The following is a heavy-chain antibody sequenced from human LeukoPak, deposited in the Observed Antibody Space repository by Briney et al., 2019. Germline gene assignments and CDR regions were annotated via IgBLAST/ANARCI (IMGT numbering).Heavy chain of an antibody. J-gene: IGHJ4*02. Sequence: GGSLRLSCAASGFTFSSYAMSWVRQAPGKGLEWVSAISGSGGSTYYADSVKGRFTISRDNSKNTLYLQMNSLRAEDTAVYYCAKVFRGAKPKGGATGYYFDYWGQGTLVTVSS. CDR3: AKVFRGAKPKGGATGYYFDY. V-gene: IGHV3-23*01. CDR1: GFTFSSYA. CDR2: ISGSGGST. D-gene: IGHD3-16*01.